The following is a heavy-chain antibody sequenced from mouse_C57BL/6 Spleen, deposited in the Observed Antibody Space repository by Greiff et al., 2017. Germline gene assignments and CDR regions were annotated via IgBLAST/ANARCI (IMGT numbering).Heavy chain of an antibody. D-gene: IGHD4-1*01. J-gene: IGHJ4*01. CDR2: ISSGSSTI. CDR3: ARANWDSYYAMDY. CDR1: GFTFSDYG. V-gene: IGHV5-17*01. Sequence: DVMLVESGGGLVKPGGSLKLSCAASGFTFSDYGMHWVRQAPEKGLEWVAYISSGSSTIYYADTVKGRFTISRDNAKNTLFLQMTSLRSEDTAMYYCARANWDSYYAMDYWGQGTSVTVSS.